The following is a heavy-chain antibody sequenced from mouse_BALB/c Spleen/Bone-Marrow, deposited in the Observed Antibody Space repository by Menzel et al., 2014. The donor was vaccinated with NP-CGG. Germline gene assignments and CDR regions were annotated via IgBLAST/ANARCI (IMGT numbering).Heavy chain of an antibody. V-gene: IGHV3-6*02. Sequence: LMESGPGLVKPSQSLSLTCSVTGYSIISGYYWNWIRQFPGNKLEWMGYISYDGNNNYNPSLKNRISITRDTSKNQFFLKLNSVTTEDTATYYCVRDYMGCWGQGTSVTVSS. CDR1: GYSIISGYY. J-gene: IGHJ4*01. CDR2: ISYDGNN. CDR3: VRDYMGC.